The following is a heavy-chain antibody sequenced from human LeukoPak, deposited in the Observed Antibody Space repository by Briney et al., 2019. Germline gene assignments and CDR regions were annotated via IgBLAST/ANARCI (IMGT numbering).Heavy chain of an antibody. Sequence: GASVKVSCKASGYTFNSYGFSWVRQAPGQGLEWMGIINPSGGSTSYAQKFQGRVTMTRDTSTSTVYMELSSLRSEDTAVYYCARDPSSGGIAARFDYWGQGTLVTVSS. D-gene: IGHD6-6*01. CDR3: ARDPSSGGIAARFDY. CDR2: INPSGGST. CDR1: GYTFNSYG. V-gene: IGHV1-46*02. J-gene: IGHJ4*02.